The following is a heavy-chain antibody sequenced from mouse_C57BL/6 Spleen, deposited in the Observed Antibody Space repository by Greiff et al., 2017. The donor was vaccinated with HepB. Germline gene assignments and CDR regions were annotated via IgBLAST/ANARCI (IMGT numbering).Heavy chain of an antibody. CDR1: GYSITSGYY. CDR2: ISYDGSN. D-gene: IGHD1-1*01. Sequence: VQLKESGPGLVKPSQSLSLTCSVTGYSITSGYYWNWIRQFPGNKLEWMGYISYDGSNNYNPSLKNRISITRDTSKNQFFLKLNSVTTDETATYYCARHYGSSYVYFDVWGTGTTVTVSS. J-gene: IGHJ1*03. V-gene: IGHV3-6*01. CDR3: ARHYGSSYVYFDV.